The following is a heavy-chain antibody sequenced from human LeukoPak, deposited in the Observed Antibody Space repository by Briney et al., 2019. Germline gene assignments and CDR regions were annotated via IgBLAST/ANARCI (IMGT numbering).Heavy chain of an antibody. CDR2: IYYSGST. CDR1: GGSISSSSYY. V-gene: IGHV4-39*01. Sequence: SETLSLTCTVSGGSISSSSYYWGWIRQPPGKGLEWIGSIYYSGSTCYNPSLKSRVTISVDTSKNQFSLKLSSVTAADTAVYYCARLVTTVTHFDYWGQGTLVTDSS. CDR3: ARLVTTVTHFDY. D-gene: IGHD4-17*01. J-gene: IGHJ4*02.